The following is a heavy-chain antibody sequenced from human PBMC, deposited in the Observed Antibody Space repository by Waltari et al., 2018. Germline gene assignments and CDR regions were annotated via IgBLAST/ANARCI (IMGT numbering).Heavy chain of an antibody. D-gene: IGHD3-10*01. J-gene: IGHJ4*02. Sequence: QVQLVESGGGVVQPGGSLRLSCAASGFTFSSYGMPWVRQAPGKGLEWVAFIRYDGSNKYYADSVKGRFTISRGNSKNTLYLQMNSLRAEDTAVYYCAKDRPYYYGSGSYYIGYYFDYWGQGTLVTVSS. V-gene: IGHV3-30*02. CDR1: GFTFSSYG. CDR3: AKDRPYYYGSGSYYIGYYFDY. CDR2: IRYDGSNK.